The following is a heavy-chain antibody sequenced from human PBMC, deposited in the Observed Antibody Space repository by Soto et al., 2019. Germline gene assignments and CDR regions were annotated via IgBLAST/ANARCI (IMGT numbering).Heavy chain of an antibody. CDR2: IIPIFGTA. Sequence: QVQLVQSGAEVKKPGSSVKVSCKASGGTFSSYAISWVRQAPGQGLEWMGGIIPIFGTANYAQKFQGRVTITADESTSTAYMELSSLRSDDTAVYYCARLNGGPTGDSVDYWGQGTLVTVSS. CDR1: GGTFSSYA. J-gene: IGHJ4*02. V-gene: IGHV1-69*12. CDR3: ARLNGGPTGDSVDY. D-gene: IGHD2-8*01.